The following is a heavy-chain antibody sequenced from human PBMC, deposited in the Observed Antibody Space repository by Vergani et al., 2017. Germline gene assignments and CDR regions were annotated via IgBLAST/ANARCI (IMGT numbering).Heavy chain of an antibody. CDR2: IYTSGST. D-gene: IGHD1-26*01. CDR3: ARELRYSGSYFDY. Sequence: QVQLQESGPGLVKPSQTLSLTCPVSGGSISRGSYHWSWIRQPAGKGLEWIGRIYTSGSTNYNAPLKSRVTISVDTSKNQFSLKLSSVTDADTAVYYCARELRYSGSYFDYWGQGTLVTVSS. CDR1: GGSISRGSYH. V-gene: IGHV4-61*02. J-gene: IGHJ4*02.